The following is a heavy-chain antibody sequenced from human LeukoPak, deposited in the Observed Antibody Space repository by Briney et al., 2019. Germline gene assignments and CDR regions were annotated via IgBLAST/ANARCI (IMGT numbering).Heavy chain of an antibody. Sequence: RSGGSLRLSCAASGFAFSTYTMHWVRQAPGKGLEWVSSISSSSSYLYYADSVKGRFTISRDNAKNSLFLQMNSLRAKDTAVYYCARDSGYDFFDYWGQGTLVTVSS. V-gene: IGHV3-21*01. D-gene: IGHD5-12*01. CDR1: GFAFSTYT. CDR2: ISSSSSYL. J-gene: IGHJ4*02. CDR3: ARDSGYDFFDY.